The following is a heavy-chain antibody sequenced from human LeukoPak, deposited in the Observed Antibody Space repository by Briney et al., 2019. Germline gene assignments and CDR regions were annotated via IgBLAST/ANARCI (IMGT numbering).Heavy chain of an antibody. D-gene: IGHD3-22*01. J-gene: IGHJ4*02. CDR1: SSGGYS. CDR2: IRSKAYGGTA. CDR3: TYDSSGYSYYFDY. Sequence: SSGGYSWSWIRQAPGKGLEWVGFIRSKAYGGTAEYAASVKGRFTISRDDSKSIAYLQMSSLKTEDTAVYYCTYDSSGYSYYFDYWGQGTLVTVSS. V-gene: IGHV3-49*03.